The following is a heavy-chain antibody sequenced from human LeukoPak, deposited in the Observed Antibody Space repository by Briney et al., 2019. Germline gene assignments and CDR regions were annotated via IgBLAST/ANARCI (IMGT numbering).Heavy chain of an antibody. Sequence: GGSLRLSCAASGFTFSTYWMTWVRQAPGKGLEWVANIKQDGSEKYFVDSVKGRFSISRDNAKNSLYLQMNSLRAEDTAVYYCARGGRFGAGNDYWGQGTLVTVSS. V-gene: IGHV3-7*01. CDR2: IKQDGSEK. CDR1: GFTFSTYW. CDR3: ARGGRFGAGNDY. D-gene: IGHD3-10*01. J-gene: IGHJ4*02.